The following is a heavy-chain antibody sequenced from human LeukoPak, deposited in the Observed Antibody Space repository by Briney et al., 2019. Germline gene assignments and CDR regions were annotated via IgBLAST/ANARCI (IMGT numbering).Heavy chain of an antibody. D-gene: IGHD4-17*01. J-gene: IGHJ3*02. CDR2: IYYSGTT. V-gene: IGHV4-39*07. CDR3: ARSDDYGDYVIAFDI. Sequence: SETLSLTCTVSGGSINYGGWIRQPPGKGLEWIGSIYYSGTTYYNPSLKSRVTIFVDTSKNQFSLKLSSVTAADTAVYYCARSDDYGDYVIAFDIWGQGTMVTVSS. CDR1: GGSINY.